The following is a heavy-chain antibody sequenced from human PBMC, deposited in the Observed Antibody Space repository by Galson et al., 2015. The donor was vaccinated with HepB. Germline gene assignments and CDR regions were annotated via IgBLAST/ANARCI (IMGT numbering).Heavy chain of an antibody. J-gene: IGHJ3*02. Sequence: SLRLSCAASGFTFNNYWMSWVRQAPGKGLEWVASIKKDGSERYYVDSVKGRFTISRDNAKNSLYLQMNGLRAEDTAVYYCARPGPREAFDIWGQGTMVTVSS. CDR1: GFTFNNYW. CDR2: IKKDGSER. V-gene: IGHV3-7*01. CDR3: ARPGPREAFDI.